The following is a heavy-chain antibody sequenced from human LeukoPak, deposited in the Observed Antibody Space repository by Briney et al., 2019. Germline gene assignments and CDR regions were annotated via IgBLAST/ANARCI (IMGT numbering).Heavy chain of an antibody. CDR3: ARSPSYGSGGRVDV. CDR1: GFTFSSYA. J-gene: IGHJ6*02. CDR2: ISYDGSNK. D-gene: IGHD3-10*01. V-gene: IGHV3-30*14. Sequence: GGSLRLSCAASGFTFSSYAMHWVRQAPGKGLEWVAVISYDGSNKYYADSVKGRFTISRDNSKNTLYLQMNSLRAEDTAVYYCARSPSYGSGGRVDVWGQGTTVTVSS.